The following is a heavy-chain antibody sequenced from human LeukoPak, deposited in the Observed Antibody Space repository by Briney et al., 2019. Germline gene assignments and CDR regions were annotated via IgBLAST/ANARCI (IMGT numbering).Heavy chain of an antibody. CDR1: GYTFTSYG. V-gene: IGHV1-18*01. CDR3: ARGTQLRYFDWLSSHHYYGMDV. J-gene: IGHJ6*02. Sequence: ASVKVSCKASGYTFTSYGISWVRQAPGQGLEWMGWISAYNGNTNYAQKLQGRVTMTTDTSTSTAYMELRSLRSDDTAVYYCARGTQLRYFDWLSSHHYYGMDVWGQGTTVTVSS. D-gene: IGHD3-9*01. CDR2: ISAYNGNT.